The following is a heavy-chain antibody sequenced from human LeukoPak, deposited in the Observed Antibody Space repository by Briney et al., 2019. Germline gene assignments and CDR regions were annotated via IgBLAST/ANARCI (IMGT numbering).Heavy chain of an antibody. J-gene: IGHJ4*02. CDR2: ISAYNGNT. D-gene: IGHD3-22*01. Sequence: ASVKVSCKASGYIFISYRISWVRQAPGQGLEWMGWISAYNGNTKYAQKLQGRVTMTTDTSTSTAYMELRSLRSDDTAVYYCARDVRWIVVMDYFDYWGQETLVTVSS. CDR1: GYIFISYR. CDR3: ARDVRWIVVMDYFDY. V-gene: IGHV1-18*01.